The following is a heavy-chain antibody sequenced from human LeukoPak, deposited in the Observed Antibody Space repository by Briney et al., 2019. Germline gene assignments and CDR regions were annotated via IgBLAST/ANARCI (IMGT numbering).Heavy chain of an antibody. CDR2: MREDGGDK. CDR1: XXXFRXXW. Sequence: LSXXXSXXXFRXXWXXWVRQAPGXGLEWVASMREDGGDKYYLDSVKGRFTISRDNAKNSLYLQMNSLRAEDTAVYYCARDTYRFYDYWGQGTLVTVSS. J-gene: IGHJ4*02. V-gene: IGHV3-7*01. CDR3: ARDTYRFYDY.